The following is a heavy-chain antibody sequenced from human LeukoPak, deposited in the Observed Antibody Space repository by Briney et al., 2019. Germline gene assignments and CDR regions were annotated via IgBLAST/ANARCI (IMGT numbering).Heavy chain of an antibody. D-gene: IGHD2-21*02. CDR3: AKKTSYCAGDCYPYYFDH. J-gene: IGHJ4*02. V-gene: IGHV3-23*01. CDR1: GFTFSNYA. CDR2: ITGSGGST. Sequence: GGSLRLSCVASGFTFSNYAMGWVRQAPGKGLEWVSAITGSGGSTYYADSVKGRFTISRDNSKNTLYLQMNSLRADDTAVYYCAKKTSYCAGDCYPYYFDHWGQGTLVTVSS.